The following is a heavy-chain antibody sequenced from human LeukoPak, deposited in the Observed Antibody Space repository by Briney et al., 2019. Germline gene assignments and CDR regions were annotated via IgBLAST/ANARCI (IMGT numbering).Heavy chain of an antibody. J-gene: IGHJ4*02. CDR1: GYTFTSYD. CDR2: MNPNGGNT. CDR3: ARGPITMVRGVSDY. V-gene: IGHV1-8*01. Sequence: ASVKVSCKASGYTFTSYDINWVRQATGQGLEWMGWMNPNGGNTGYAQKFQGRVTMTRNTSISTAYMELSSLRSEDTAVYYCARGPITMVRGVSDYWGQGTLVTVSS. D-gene: IGHD3-10*01.